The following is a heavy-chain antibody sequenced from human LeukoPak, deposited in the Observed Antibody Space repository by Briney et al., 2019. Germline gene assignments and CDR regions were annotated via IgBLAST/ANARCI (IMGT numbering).Heavy chain of an antibody. V-gene: IGHV4-59*01. D-gene: IGHD3-16*02. J-gene: IGHJ4*02. CDR1: GGSFSGYY. CDR3: ARVVNDYVWGSYPQTLYRFDY. CDR2: IYYSGTT. Sequence: SETLSLTCAGYGGSFSGYYWSWMPPPPGEGLVGIGYIYYSGTTNYNPSLESRVTISVDTSKNQFSLKLSSVTAEDTAMYYCARVVNDYVWGSYPQTLYRFDYWGQGTLVTVSS.